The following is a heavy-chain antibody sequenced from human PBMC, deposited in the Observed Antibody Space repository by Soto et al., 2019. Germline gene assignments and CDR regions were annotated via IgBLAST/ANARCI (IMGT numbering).Heavy chain of an antibody. CDR1: GFTFSSYA. CDR3: ASRGSGTYYDY. CDR2: ISDSGDST. J-gene: IGHJ4*02. D-gene: IGHD1-26*01. Sequence: EVQLLESGGGLVQPGGSLRLSCAASGFTFSSYAMRWVSQAAVKGLEWVSAISDSGDSTYYADSVKGRFTTSRDNSKNTLYRQINSLIADDPPVYYSASRGSGTYYDYWGQGTLVTVSS. V-gene: IGHV3-23*01.